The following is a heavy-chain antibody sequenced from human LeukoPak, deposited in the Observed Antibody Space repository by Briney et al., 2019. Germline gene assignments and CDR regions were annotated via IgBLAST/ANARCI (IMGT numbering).Heavy chain of an antibody. CDR3: ALLAWAAAGHDAFDI. V-gene: IGHV1-46*01. CDR1: GYTLTTYA. Sequence: ASVKVSCKASGYTLTTYAMNWVRQAPGQGLEWMGIINPSGGSTSYAQKFQGRVTMTRDMSTSTVYMELSSLRSEDTAVYYCALLAWAAAGHDAFDIWGQGTMVTVSS. CDR2: INPSGGST. D-gene: IGHD6-13*01. J-gene: IGHJ3*02.